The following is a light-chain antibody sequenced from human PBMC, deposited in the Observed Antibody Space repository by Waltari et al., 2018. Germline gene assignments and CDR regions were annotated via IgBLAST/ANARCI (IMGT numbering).Light chain of an antibody. CDR1: ALPNRN. CDR3: QSTDSRAVDVV. V-gene: IGLV3-25*03. J-gene: IGLJ2*01. CDR2: NDT. Sequence: SYALTQPPSVSVSPGPTARITCSGDALPNRNADWYQQKPGRAPILLIYNDTGRPSRIPERFSGSTSGTTVTLTITGVEAEDEADYYFQSTDSRAVDVVFGGGTKLTV.